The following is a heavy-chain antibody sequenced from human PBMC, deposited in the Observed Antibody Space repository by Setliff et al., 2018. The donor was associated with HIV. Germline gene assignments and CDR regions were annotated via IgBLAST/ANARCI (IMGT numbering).Heavy chain of an antibody. CDR1: GESFSGYY. CDR2: INHSGRA. V-gene: IGHV4-34*01. CDR3: ARDPGWANPEYFQE. J-gene: IGHJ1*01. D-gene: IGHD2-8*01. Sequence: SETLSLTCAVYGESFSGYYWSWIRQPAGKGLEWLGEINHSGRAKYNPSLKSRVIISLDTSKNQFSLKLSSVTAADTAVYYCARDPGWANPEYFQEWGQGTLVTVSS.